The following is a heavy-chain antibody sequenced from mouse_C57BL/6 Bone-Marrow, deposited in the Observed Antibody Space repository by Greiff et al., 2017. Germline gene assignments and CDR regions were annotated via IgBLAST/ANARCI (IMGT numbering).Heavy chain of an antibody. V-gene: IGHV1-69*01. CDR2: IDPSDSYT. D-gene: IGHD2-3*01. J-gene: IGHJ1*03. Sequence: QVQLQQPGAELVMPGASVKLSCKASGYTFTSYWMHWVKQRPGQGLEWIGEIDPSDSYTNYNQKFKGKSTLTVDKSSSTAYMQLSSLTSEDSAVYYCSSGDEGYSCWYFDVWGTGTTVTVSS. CDR1: GYTFTSYW. CDR3: SSGDEGYSCWYFDV.